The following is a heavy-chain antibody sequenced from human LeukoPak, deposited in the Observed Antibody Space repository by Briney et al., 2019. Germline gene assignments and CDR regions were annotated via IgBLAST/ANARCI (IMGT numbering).Heavy chain of an antibody. D-gene: IGHD6-6*01. CDR1: GFTFSSYS. CDR3: AREGDIAALDY. Sequence: GGSLRLSCAASGFTFSSYSMNWVRQAPGKGLEWVSSISSSSGYIYYADSVKGRFTISRDNAKNSLYLQMNSLRAEDTAVYYCAREGDIAALDYWGQGTLVTVSS. V-gene: IGHV3-21*01. CDR2: ISSSSGYI. J-gene: IGHJ4*02.